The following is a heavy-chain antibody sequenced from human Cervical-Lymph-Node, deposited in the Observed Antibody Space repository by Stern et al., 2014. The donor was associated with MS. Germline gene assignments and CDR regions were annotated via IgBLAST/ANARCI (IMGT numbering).Heavy chain of an antibody. J-gene: IGHJ4*02. CDR3: ARHPSIAAAGYFDH. CDR1: GFSLSGNRMC. CDR2: IDWDGDK. Sequence: QVTLRESGPALVQPTQTLTLTCSFSGFSLSGNRMCVSWIRQPPGKALEWLALIDWDGDKHYSPSFKSRVTISQDTSKDQVVLTMTNMDPADSATYFCARHPSIAAAGYFDHWGQGARVTVSS. V-gene: IGHV2-70*01. D-gene: IGHD6-13*01.